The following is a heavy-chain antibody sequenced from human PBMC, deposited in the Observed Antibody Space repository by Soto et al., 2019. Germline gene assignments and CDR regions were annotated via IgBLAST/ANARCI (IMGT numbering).Heavy chain of an antibody. Sequence: SETLSLTCTVSGGSISSSSYYWGWIRQPPGKGLEWIGSIYYSGSTYYNPSLKSRVTISVDTSKNQFSLKLSSVTAADTALYYCARHRLDNWNENYYMDVWGKGTTVTVSS. D-gene: IGHD1-20*01. V-gene: IGHV4-39*01. J-gene: IGHJ6*03. CDR2: IYYSGST. CDR1: GGSISSSSYY. CDR3: ARHRLDNWNENYYMDV.